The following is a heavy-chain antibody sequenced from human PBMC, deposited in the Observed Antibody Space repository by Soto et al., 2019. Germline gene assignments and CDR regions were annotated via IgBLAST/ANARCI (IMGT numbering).Heavy chain of an antibody. V-gene: IGHV3-7*01. CDR2: IKQDGSEK. CDR3: ARGHNVYIMMEWLFPMPTTNFDY. CDR1: GFTFSSYW. D-gene: IGHD3-3*01. Sequence: QSGGSLRLSCAASGFTFSSYWMSWVRQDPGKGLEWVANIKQDGSEKYDVDSVKGRFTISRDNAKNSLYLQMNSLRAEDTAVYYCARGHNVYIMMEWLFPMPTTNFDYWGQGTLVTVSS. J-gene: IGHJ4*02.